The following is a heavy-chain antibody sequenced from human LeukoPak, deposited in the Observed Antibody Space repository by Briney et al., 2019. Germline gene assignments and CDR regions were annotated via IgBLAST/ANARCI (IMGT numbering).Heavy chain of an antibody. V-gene: IGHV4-34*01. D-gene: IGHD2-2*01. CDR2: INHSGST. Sequence: SETLSLTCAVYGGSFSGYYWSWIRQPPGKGLEWIGEINHSGSTNYNPSLKSRVTISVDTSTNQFSLKLSSVTAADTAVYYCARGLNHPISDCSSTSCHPHAHYFDYWGQGTLVTVSS. J-gene: IGHJ4*02. CDR1: GGSFSGYY. CDR3: ARGLNHPISDCSSTSCHPHAHYFDY.